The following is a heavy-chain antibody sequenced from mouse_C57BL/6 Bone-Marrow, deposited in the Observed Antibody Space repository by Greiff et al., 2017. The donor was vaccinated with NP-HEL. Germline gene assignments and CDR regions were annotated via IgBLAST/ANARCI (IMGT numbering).Heavy chain of an antibody. Sequence: EVKLVESGGGLVKPGGSLKLSCAASGFTFSSYTMSWVRQTPERRLEWVATISGGGGNTYYPDSVQGRFTISRDNAKNTLYLQMSSLRSEDTALYYCARQPYYASGDLYYFDYWGQGTTLTVSS. V-gene: IGHV5-9*01. CDR2: ISGGGGNT. J-gene: IGHJ2*01. CDR1: GFTFSSYT. D-gene: IGHD1-1*01. CDR3: ARQPYYASGDLYYFDY.